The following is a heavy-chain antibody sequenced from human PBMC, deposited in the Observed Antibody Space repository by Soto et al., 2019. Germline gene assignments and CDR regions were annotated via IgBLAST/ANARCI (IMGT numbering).Heavy chain of an antibody. J-gene: IGHJ4*02. V-gene: IGHV4-4*02. CDR1: GDSFSSSNW. CDR3: ARSPRRVDGKWYLDY. D-gene: IGHD2-15*01. CDR2: ILHTGST. Sequence: QVQLQESGPRLVKPSGTLSLTCGVSGDSFSSSNWWTWVRQSPGKGLEWIGDILHTGSTDYSPSLRRRVTLSRDASKKEFYLNLTSVTATDTAIYYCARSPRRVDGKWYLDYWGQGALVTVSS.